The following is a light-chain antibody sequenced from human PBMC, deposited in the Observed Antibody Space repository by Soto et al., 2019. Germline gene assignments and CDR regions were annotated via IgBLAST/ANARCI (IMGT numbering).Light chain of an antibody. CDR1: SSDVGGYNY. CDR2: EVS. V-gene: IGLV2-8*01. J-gene: IGLJ2*01. Sequence: QSALTQPPSASGSPGQSVTISCTGTSSDVGGYNYVSWYQQHPGKATKLMIYEVSKRPSGAPDRFSGSKSGNTASLTGSGLQAEDEADYYCSSYAGSNNLVFGGGTKLTVL. CDR3: SSYAGSNNLV.